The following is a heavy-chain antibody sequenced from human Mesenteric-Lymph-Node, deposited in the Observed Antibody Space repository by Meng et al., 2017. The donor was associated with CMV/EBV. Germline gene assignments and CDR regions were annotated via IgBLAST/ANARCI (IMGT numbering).Heavy chain of an antibody. CDR1: GFSFDTYA. D-gene: IGHD3-10*01. CDR3: AKEGAMVRGVMYCFDY. V-gene: IGHV3-30-3*01. CDR2: ISYDGSNK. J-gene: IGHJ4*02. Sequence: GGSLRLSCEASGFSFDTYAMHWVRQAPGKGLEWVAVISYDGSNKYYADSVKGRFTISRDNSKNMLYLQMNSLRAEDTAVYYCAKEGAMVRGVMYCFDYWGQGTLVTVSS.